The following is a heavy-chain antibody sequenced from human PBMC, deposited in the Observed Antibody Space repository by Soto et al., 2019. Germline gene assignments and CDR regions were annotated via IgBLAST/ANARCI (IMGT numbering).Heavy chain of an antibody. CDR3: AKDLGSGPYYFDY. CDR1: GFTFSSSA. D-gene: IGHD1-26*01. J-gene: IGHJ4*02. V-gene: IGHV3-23*01. CDR2: ISGSGGST. Sequence: PGGSLRLSCAASGFTFSSSAMSWVRQAPGKGLEWVSAISGSGGSTYYADSVKGRFTISRDNSKNTLYLQMNSLRAEDTAVYYCAKDLGSGPYYFDYWGQGTLVTVSS.